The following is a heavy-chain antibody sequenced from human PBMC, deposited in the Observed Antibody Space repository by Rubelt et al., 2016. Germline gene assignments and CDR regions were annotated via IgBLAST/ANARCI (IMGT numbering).Heavy chain of an antibody. Sequence: QLQLQESGPGLVKPSETLSLTCTVSGGSISSSSYYWGWIRQPPGKGLEWIGSIYYSGSTYYNPSLKGRVTISVDPSKNQFSLKLSSVTAADTAVYYCARGLGLRYFDWLGTFDYWGQGTLVTVSS. CDR3: ARGLGLRYFDWLGTFDY. CDR1: GGSISSSSYY. D-gene: IGHD3-9*01. V-gene: IGHV4-39*07. J-gene: IGHJ4*02. CDR2: IYYSGST.